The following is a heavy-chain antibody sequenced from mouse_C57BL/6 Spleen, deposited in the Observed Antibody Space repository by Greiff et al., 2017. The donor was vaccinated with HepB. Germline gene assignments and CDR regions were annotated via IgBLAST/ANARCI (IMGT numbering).Heavy chain of an antibody. D-gene: IGHD1-1*01. J-gene: IGHJ1*03. CDR2: IDPSDSYT. Sequence: QVQLQQPGAELVKPGASVKLSCKASGYTFTSYWMQWVKQRPGQGLEWIGEIDPSDSYTNYNQKFKGKATLTVDTSSSTAYMQLSRLTSEDSAVYYCARWTYCGSSYRYFDVWGTGTTVTVSS. CDR1: GYTFTSYW. V-gene: IGHV1-50*01. CDR3: ARWTYCGSSYRYFDV.